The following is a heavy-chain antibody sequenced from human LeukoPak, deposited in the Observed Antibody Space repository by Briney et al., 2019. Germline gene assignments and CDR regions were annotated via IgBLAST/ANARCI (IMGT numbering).Heavy chain of an antibody. CDR1: GGSIRSNY. Sequence: SETLSLTCTVSGGSIRSNYWSWIRQPPGKGLEWIGYMYYSGGTNYNPSLKSRVTISVDTSKNQFSLKLSSVTAADTAVYYCARGGLSYYYMDVWGKGTTVTVSS. V-gene: IGHV4-59*01. CDR3: ARGGLSYYYMDV. CDR2: MYYSGGT. J-gene: IGHJ6*03.